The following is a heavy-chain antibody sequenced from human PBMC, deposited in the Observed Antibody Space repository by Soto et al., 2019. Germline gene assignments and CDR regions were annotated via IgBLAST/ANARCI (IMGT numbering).Heavy chain of an antibody. D-gene: IGHD3-10*02. Sequence: ASVKVSCKVSGYTLTELSMHWVRQAPGEGLEWMGWMNPNSGNTGYAQKFQGRVTMTRNTSISTAYMELSSLRSEDTAVYYCARVHVAGWFDPWGQGTLVTVSS. CDR3: ARVHVAGWFDP. CDR2: MNPNSGNT. J-gene: IGHJ5*02. CDR1: GYTLTELS. V-gene: IGHV1-8*01.